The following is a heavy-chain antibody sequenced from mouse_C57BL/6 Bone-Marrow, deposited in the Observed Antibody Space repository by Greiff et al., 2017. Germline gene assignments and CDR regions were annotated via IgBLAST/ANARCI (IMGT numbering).Heavy chain of an antibody. V-gene: IGHV5-6*01. CDR2: ISSGGSYT. J-gene: IGHJ3*01. Sequence: VQLKESGGDLVKPGGSLKLSCAASGFTFSGYGMSWVRQTPDKRLEWVASISSGGSYTYYTDSVKGRFTISRDKAKNTLYLKMSSLKSEDTARYYCAGRGYYGNYGGFAYWGQGTLVTVSA. CDR1: GFTFSGYG. D-gene: IGHD2-1*01. CDR3: AGRGYYGNYGGFAY.